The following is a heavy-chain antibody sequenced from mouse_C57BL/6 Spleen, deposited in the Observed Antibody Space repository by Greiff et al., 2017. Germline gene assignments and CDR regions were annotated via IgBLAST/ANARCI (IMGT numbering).Heavy chain of an antibody. D-gene: IGHD2-2*01. J-gene: IGHJ3*01. CDR2: IHPNSGST. CDR3: ALYYGYGWVAY. Sequence: QVQLQQPGAELVKPGASVTLSCKASGYTFTSYWMHWVKQRPGQGLEWIGMIHPNSGSTNYNEKFKSKATLTVDKSSSTAYMQLSSLTSEDSAVYYCALYYGYGWVAYWGQGTLVTVSA. V-gene: IGHV1-64*01. CDR1: GYTFTSYW.